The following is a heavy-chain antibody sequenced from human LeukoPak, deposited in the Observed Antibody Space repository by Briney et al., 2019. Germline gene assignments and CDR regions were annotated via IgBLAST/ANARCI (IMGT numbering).Heavy chain of an antibody. CDR2: INHSGST. D-gene: IGHD2-15*01. Sequence: PSETLSLTCAVYGGSFSGYYWSWIRQPPGKGLEWIGEINHSGSTNYNPSPKSRVTISVDTSKNQFSLKLSSVTAADTAVYYCARANRGGSFPFDYWGQGTLVTVSS. V-gene: IGHV4-34*01. J-gene: IGHJ4*02. CDR1: GGSFSGYY. CDR3: ARANRGGSFPFDY.